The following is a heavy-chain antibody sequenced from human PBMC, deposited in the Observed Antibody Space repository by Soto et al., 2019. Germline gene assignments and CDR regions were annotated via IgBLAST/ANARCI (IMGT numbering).Heavy chain of an antibody. CDR2: IIPVFGTT. J-gene: IGHJ6*02. Sequence: ASVKVSCKASGGTFSNYTISWVRQAPGQGLEWMGGIIPVFGTTDYEQKFQGRVTITADGSTSTAYMKLSSPRSADTAVYYCARSSPYIVVRKPTGNQDYYGMDVWGQGTTVTVSS. CDR1: GGTFSNYT. CDR3: ARSSPYIVVRKPTGNQDYYGMDV. D-gene: IGHD2-2*01. V-gene: IGHV1-69*13.